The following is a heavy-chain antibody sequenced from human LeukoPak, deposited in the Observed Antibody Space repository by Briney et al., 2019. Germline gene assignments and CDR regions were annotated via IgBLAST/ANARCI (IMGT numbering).Heavy chain of an antibody. V-gene: IGHV4-4*07. J-gene: IGHJ4*02. CDR2: IYTSGST. CDR3: ARQPARDLTGFPDY. Sequence: SETLSLTCTVSGGSISSYYWSWIRQPAGKGLEWIGRIYTSGSTNYNPSLKSRVTISVDTSKNQFSLKLSSVSAADTAVYYCARQPARDLTGFPDYWGQGTLVTVSS. D-gene: IGHD3-9*01. CDR1: GGSISSYY.